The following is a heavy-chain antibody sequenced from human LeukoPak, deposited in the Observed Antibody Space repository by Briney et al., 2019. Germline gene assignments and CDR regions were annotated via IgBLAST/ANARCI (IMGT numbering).Heavy chain of an antibody. CDR1: GGSFSGYY. CDR3: ARRAPGYQNIVVVTGQESWFDP. V-gene: IGHV4-34*01. Sequence: PSETLSLTCAVYGGSFSGYYWGWIRQPPGKGLEWIGEINHSGSTNYKPSLKSRVTISVDTSKNQFSLKLSSVTAPDTAVYYCARRAPGYQNIVVVTGQESWFDPWGQGTLVTVSS. J-gene: IGHJ5*02. CDR2: INHSGST. D-gene: IGHD2-21*02.